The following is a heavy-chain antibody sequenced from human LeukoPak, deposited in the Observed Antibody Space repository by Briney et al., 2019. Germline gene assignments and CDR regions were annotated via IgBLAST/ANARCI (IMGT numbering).Heavy chain of an antibody. V-gene: IGHV1-2*02. CDR2: ISPNSGGT. Sequence: SGYLTFKAAAYTFTGYNMHWGRHPHGPGLGWLGWISPNSGGTNYAQKFQRRVTMSRDTSISKAYMELSRLRSDDTAVYYCARDSPLDYWGQGTLVTASS. J-gene: IGHJ4*02. CDR3: ARDSPLDY. CDR1: AYTFTGYN.